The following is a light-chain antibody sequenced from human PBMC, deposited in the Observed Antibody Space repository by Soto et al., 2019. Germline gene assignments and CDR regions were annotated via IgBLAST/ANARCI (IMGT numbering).Light chain of an antibody. CDR3: QTWGTGMGV. J-gene: IGLJ3*02. Sequence: QPVLTQSPSASASLGASVKLTCTLSSGHSSYAIAWHQQQPEKGPRYLMKLNNDGSHSKGDGIPARFSGSSSGAERYLTISSLQSEDEADYYCQTWGTGMGVFGGGTKLTVL. CDR2: LNNDGSH. V-gene: IGLV4-69*01. CDR1: SGHSSYA.